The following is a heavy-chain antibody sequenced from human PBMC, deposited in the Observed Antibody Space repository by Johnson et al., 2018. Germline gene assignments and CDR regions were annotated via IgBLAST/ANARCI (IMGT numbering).Heavy chain of an antibody. D-gene: IGHD1-7*01. CDR2: ILYDGTKK. Sequence: VQLVESGGGVVQPGRSLRLSCAASGFTFSSYTMHWVRQAPGKGLEWVAVILYDGTKKYYADSVKGLFTISRDNFKNTLYLQMNSLRREDAAGYYCTREGRGTTGTLYIWGQGAMVTVSS. CDR1: GFTFSSYT. V-gene: IGHV3-30-3*01. CDR3: TREGRGTTGTLYI. J-gene: IGHJ3*02.